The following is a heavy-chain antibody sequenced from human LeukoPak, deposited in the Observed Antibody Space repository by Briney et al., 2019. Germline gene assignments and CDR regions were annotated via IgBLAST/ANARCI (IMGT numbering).Heavy chain of an antibody. CDR3: AREAALDYYDSRGYTY. V-gene: IGHV1-2*02. CDR1: GYTFTGYY. D-gene: IGHD3-22*01. J-gene: IGHJ4*02. Sequence: ASVKVSCKASGYTFTGYYMHWVRQAPGQGLEWMGWINPNSGGTNYAQKFQGRVTMTRDTSISTAYMELSRLRSDDTAVYYCAREAALDYYDSRGYTYGGQGPLVTVS. CDR2: INPNSGGT.